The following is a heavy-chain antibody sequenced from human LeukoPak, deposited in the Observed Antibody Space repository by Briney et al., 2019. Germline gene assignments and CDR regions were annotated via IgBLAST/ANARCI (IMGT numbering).Heavy chain of an antibody. CDR2: INPSGGST. CDR1: GYTFTSYY. CDR3: ASHLGRANAFDI. Sequence: ASVKVSCKASGYTFTSYYMHWVRQAPGQGLEWMGIINPSGGSTSYAQKFQGRVTMTRDTSTSTVYMELSSLRSEDTAVYYCASHLGRANAFDIWGQGTMVTVSS. J-gene: IGHJ3*02. V-gene: IGHV1-46*01. D-gene: IGHD3-16*01.